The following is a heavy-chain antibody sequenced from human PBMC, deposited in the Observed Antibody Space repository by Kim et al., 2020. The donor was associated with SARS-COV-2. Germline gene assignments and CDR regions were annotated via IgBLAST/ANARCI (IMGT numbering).Heavy chain of an antibody. CDR1: GYTFTSYG. Sequence: ASVKVSCKASGYTFTSYGISWVRQAPGQGLEWMGWISAYNGNTNYAQKLQGRVTMTTDTSTSTAYMELRSLRSDDTAVYYCARGRGDSSSWYEPDDFPNYYYYYGMDVWGEGTTVTVSS. D-gene: IGHD6-13*01. V-gene: IGHV1-18*01. J-gene: IGHJ6*04. CDR2: ISAYNGNT. CDR3: ARGRGDSSSWYEPDDFPNYYYYYGMDV.